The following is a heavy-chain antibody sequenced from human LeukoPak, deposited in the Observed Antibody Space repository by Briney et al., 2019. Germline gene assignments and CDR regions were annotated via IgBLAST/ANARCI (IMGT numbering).Heavy chain of an antibody. Sequence: GASVKVSCKASGGTFSSYAISWVRQAPGQGLEWMGGIIPIFGTANYAQKFQGRVTITADKSTSTAYMELSSLRSEDTAVYYCARNYGSRRYYRDTQSYNWFDPWGQGTLVTVSS. D-gene: IGHD3-10*01. CDR2: IIPIFGTA. J-gene: IGHJ5*02. CDR1: GGTFSSYA. CDR3: ARNYGSRRYYRDTQSYNWFDP. V-gene: IGHV1-69*06.